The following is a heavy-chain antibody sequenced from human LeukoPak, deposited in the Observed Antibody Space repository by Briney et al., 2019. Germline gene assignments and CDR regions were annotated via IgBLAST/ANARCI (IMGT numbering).Heavy chain of an antibody. CDR1: GFTFSSYA. CDR3: ARGAPYSSSSGDY. D-gene: IGHD6-6*01. J-gene: IGHJ4*02. V-gene: IGHV3-30-3*01. Sequence: GGSLRLSCAASGFTFSSYAMHWVRQAPGKGLEWVAVISYDGSNKYYADSVKGRFTISRDNSKNTLYLQMNSLRAEDTAVYYCARGAPYSSSSGDYWGQGTLVTVSS. CDR2: ISYDGSNK.